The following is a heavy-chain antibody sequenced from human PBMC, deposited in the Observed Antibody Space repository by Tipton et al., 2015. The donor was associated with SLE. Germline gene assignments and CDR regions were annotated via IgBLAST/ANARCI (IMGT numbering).Heavy chain of an antibody. CDR1: GFTFNNYA. J-gene: IGHJ3*02. D-gene: IGHD3-10*01. V-gene: IGHV3-23*01. CDR2: ISGSGGST. CDR3: ARPRSRGSYDI. Sequence: SLRLSCAASGFTFNNYAMNWVRQAPGKGLEWVSTISGSGGSTYYADSVKGRFTISRDNSKNTLYVQMNSLRAEDTAVYYCARPRSRGSYDIWGRGTMVTVSS.